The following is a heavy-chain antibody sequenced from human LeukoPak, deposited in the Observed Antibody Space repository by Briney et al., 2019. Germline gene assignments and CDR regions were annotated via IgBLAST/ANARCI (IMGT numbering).Heavy chain of an antibody. V-gene: IGHV1-18*01. CDR1: GYTFTSYG. J-gene: IGHJ4*02. CDR3: ARGLGKYSYGPFDY. CDR2: ISAYSGNT. Sequence: ASVKVSCKASGYTFTSYGISWVRQAPGQGLEWMGWISAYSGNTNYAQKLQGRVTMTTDTSTSTAYMELRSLRSDDTAVYYCARGLGKYSYGPFDYWGQGTLVTVSS. D-gene: IGHD5-18*01.